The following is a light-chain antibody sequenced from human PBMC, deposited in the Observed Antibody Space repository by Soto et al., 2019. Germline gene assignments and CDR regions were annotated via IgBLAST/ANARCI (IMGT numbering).Light chain of an antibody. Sequence: QSALTQPASVSGSPGQSITISCTGTSSDVGSYNFVSWYQQHPGKAPKIITYEGNKRPSGVSNRFSGSKSGNTASLTISGLQAEDEDDYYCCSYAGGSTWVFGGGTKLTVL. CDR3: CSYAGGSTWV. J-gene: IGLJ3*02. CDR2: EGN. V-gene: IGLV2-23*01. CDR1: SSDVGSYNF.